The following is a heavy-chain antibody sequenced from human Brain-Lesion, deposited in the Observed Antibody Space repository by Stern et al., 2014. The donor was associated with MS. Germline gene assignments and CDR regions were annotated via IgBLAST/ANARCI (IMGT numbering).Heavy chain of an antibody. CDR3: ARVYNTIYGIVTQRGSGMDV. V-gene: IGHV3-7*01. CDR2: IKEAGTEK. CDR1: GFTFGNYW. D-gene: IGHD3-3*01. J-gene: IGHJ6*02. Sequence: VQLVESGGGLVQPGGSLTISCTAAGFTFGNYWMTWVRQAPGKGLEWVANIKEAGTEKNYVDSVKGRFTISRDNARNSLYLQMNSLRVKDTALYYCARVYNTIYGIVTQRGSGMDVWGQGTTVIVSS.